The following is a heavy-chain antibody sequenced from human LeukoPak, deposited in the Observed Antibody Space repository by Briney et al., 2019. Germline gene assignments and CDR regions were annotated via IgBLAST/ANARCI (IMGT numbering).Heavy chain of an antibody. Sequence: ASVKVSCKASGYTFTGYYMHWVRQAPGQGLEWMGWINPNSGGTNYAQKSQGRVTMTRDTSISTAYMELSRLRSDDTAVYYCARDGRYCSGGSCYSVGKYYYGMDVWGQGTTVTVSS. J-gene: IGHJ6*02. CDR1: GYTFTGYY. D-gene: IGHD2-15*01. CDR3: ARDGRYCSGGSCYSVGKYYYGMDV. V-gene: IGHV1-2*02. CDR2: INPNSGGT.